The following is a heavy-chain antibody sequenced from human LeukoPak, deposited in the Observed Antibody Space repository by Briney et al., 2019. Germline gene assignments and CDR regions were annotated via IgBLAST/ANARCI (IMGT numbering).Heavy chain of an antibody. D-gene: IGHD3-10*01. CDR1: GFTFSDYY. J-gene: IGHJ6*02. CDR3: ATLHYYGLYV. CDR2: ITGGGSAT. V-gene: IGHV3-11*01. Sequence: GGSLRLSCAASGFTFSDYYMSWIRQAPGKGLEWVSYITGGGSATYYVDSVKGRFTISRDNAKNSLYLQMNSLRVEDTAVYYCATLHYYGLYVWGQGTTVTVSS.